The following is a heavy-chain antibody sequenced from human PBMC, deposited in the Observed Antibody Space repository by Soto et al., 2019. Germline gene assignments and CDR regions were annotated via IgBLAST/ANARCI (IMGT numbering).Heavy chain of an antibody. J-gene: IGHJ6*02. V-gene: IGHV4-39*02. D-gene: IGHD1-1*01. CDR2: IYYSGST. Sequence: QLQLQESGPGLVKPSETLSLTCTVSGGSISSSSYYWGWIRQPPGKGLEWIGSIYYSGSTYYNPSLKSRVTISVDTSKNQFSLKLSAVTAADTAVYYCARETGTTGTTGYYYYGMDVWGQGTTVTVSS. CDR3: ARETGTTGTTGYYYYGMDV. CDR1: GGSISSSSYY.